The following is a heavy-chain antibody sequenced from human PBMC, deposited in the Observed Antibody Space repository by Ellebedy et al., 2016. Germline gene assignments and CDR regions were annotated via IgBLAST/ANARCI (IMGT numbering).Heavy chain of an antibody. D-gene: IGHD3-3*01. J-gene: IGHJ6*03. Sequence: ASVKVSCXASGYTFTSYDINWVRQATGQGLEWMGWMNPNSGNTGYAQKFQGRVTMTRNTSISTAYMELSSLRSEDTAVYYCARGLGQGSTIFGVVPLKYYYYMDVWGKGTTVTVSS. CDR2: MNPNSGNT. CDR1: GYTFTSYD. CDR3: ARGLGQGSTIFGVVPLKYYYYMDV. V-gene: IGHV1-8*01.